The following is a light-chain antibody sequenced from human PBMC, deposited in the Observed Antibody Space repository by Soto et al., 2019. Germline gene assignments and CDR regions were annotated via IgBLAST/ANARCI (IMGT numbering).Light chain of an antibody. V-gene: IGKV3-15*01. CDR1: QSVSSN. CDR2: GAS. Sequence: EIVMTQSPATPSVSPGERATLSCRASQSVSSNLAWYQQKPGQAPRLLIYGASTRATGIPARFSGRGSGTEFTLTISSLQSEDCAVYYCQQCNDWPHTFGQGTNLEIK. J-gene: IGKJ2*01. CDR3: QQCNDWPHT.